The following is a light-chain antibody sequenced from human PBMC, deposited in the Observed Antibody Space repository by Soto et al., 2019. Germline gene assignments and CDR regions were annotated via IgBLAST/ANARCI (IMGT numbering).Light chain of an antibody. V-gene: IGKV3-15*01. CDR2: GAS. CDR3: QQYHNWWT. Sequence: EIVMTQSPATLSVSPGERATLSCRASQSVSSNLAWYQQKPGQAPRLLIYGASTRATGIPARFSGSGSGTECTLTMSSLQSEDFAVYYCQQYHNWWTFGQGTKVESK. J-gene: IGKJ1*01. CDR1: QSVSSN.